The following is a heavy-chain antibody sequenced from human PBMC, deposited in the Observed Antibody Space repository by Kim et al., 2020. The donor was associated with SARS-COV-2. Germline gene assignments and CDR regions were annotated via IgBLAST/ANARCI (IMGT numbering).Heavy chain of an antibody. D-gene: IGHD3-10*01. J-gene: IGHJ4*02. V-gene: IGHV3-21*01. Sequence: YYAAAGKGRVTITRDNDKNSLYLQMNSRGAEDTAVYYCARESMVRGVLDYWGQGTLVTVSS. CDR3: ARESMVRGVLDY.